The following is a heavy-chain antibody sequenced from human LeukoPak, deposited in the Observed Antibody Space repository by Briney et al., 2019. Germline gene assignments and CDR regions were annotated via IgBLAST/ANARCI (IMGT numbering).Heavy chain of an antibody. Sequence: GASVKVSCKASGYTFTSYDINWVRQATGQGLEWMGWMNPNSGNTGYAQKFQGRVTMTRNTSISTAYMELSSLRSEDTAVYYCARKKVLWFGDSDADYYYGMDVWGQGTTVTVSS. V-gene: IGHV1-8*01. CDR3: ARKKVLWFGDSDADYYYGMDV. CDR2: MNPNSGNT. D-gene: IGHD3-10*01. J-gene: IGHJ6*02. CDR1: GYTFTSYD.